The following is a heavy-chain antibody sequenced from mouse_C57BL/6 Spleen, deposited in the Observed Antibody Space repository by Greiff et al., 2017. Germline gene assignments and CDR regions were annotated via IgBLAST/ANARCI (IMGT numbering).Heavy chain of an antibody. V-gene: IGHV8-8*01. CDR2: IWWDDDK. CDR3: ARIPIYDGLAWFAY. CDR1: GFSLSTFGMG. D-gene: IGHD2-3*01. J-gene: IGHJ3*01. Sequence: QVTLKVCGPGILQPSQTLSLTCSFSGFSLSTFGMGVGWIRQPSGKGLEWLAHIWWDDDKYYNPALKSRLTISKDTSKNQVFLKIANVDTADTATHYCARIPIYDGLAWFAYWGQGTLVTVSA.